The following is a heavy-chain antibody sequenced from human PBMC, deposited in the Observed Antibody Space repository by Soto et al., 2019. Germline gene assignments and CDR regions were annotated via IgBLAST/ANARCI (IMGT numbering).Heavy chain of an antibody. CDR3: AKVSRASRISTHDFDS. V-gene: IGHV3-30-3*01. Sequence: QVQLVESGGGVVQPGTSLRLSCAASGFIFNSYSIHWVRQAPGKGLEWVAVISYDGNTKYYGDSLKGRFIVSRENSKNTAYLQMNVLRADDTAVYYCAKVSRASRISTHDFDSWGQGTLVTVSS. J-gene: IGHJ4*02. D-gene: IGHD3-3*02. CDR1: GFIFNSYS. CDR2: ISYDGNTK.